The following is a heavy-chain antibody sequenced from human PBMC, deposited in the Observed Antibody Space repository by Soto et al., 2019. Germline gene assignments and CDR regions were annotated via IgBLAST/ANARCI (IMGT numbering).Heavy chain of an antibody. J-gene: IGHJ4*02. CDR3: ATETSTWGC. CDR2: IKQDGSEK. D-gene: IGHD7-27*01. CDR1: GFAISNYW. Sequence: EVQLVESGGGLVQPGESLRLSCVASGFAISNYWINWVRQAPGKGLEWVANIKQDGSEKNYVDSVKGRFTISRDNARNSLYLQMNSLRAEDTAAYYCATETSTWGCWGQGTLVTV. V-gene: IGHV3-7*05.